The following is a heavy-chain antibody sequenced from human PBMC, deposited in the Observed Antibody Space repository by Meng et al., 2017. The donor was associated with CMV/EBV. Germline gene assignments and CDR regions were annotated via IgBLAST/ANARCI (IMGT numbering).Heavy chain of an antibody. Sequence: SETLSLTCTVSGGSISSYYWSWIRQPPGKGLEWIGYIYYSGSTNYNPSLKSRVTISVDTSKNQFSLKLSSVTAADTAVYYCARVTCSSTSCYRGGWFDPWGQGTLVTSPQ. J-gene: IGHJ5*02. CDR3: ARVTCSSTSCYRGGWFDP. CDR1: GGSISSYY. CDR2: IYYSGST. V-gene: IGHV4-59*01. D-gene: IGHD2-2*01.